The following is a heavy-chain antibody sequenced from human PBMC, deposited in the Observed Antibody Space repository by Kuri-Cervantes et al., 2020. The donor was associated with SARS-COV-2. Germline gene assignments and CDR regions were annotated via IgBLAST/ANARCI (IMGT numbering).Heavy chain of an antibody. CDR1: GFTFSSYA. CDR3: ARDLRMGKSLEH. Sequence: GGSLRLSCAASGFTFSSYAMHWVRQAPGKGLEWVAVISYDGSNKYYADSVKGRFTISRDNSKNTLYLQMNSLRAEDTAMYYCARDLRMGKSLEHWGQGTLVTVSS. V-gene: IGHV3-30-3*01. CDR2: ISYDGSNK. J-gene: IGHJ4*02. D-gene: IGHD7-27*01.